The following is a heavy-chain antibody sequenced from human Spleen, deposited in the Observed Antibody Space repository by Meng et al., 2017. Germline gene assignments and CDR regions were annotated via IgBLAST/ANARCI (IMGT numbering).Heavy chain of an antibody. CDR2: VDQSGSA. CDR1: GGSFSDYS. CDR3: VRRGGSGSFSP. D-gene: IGHD3-10*01. Sequence: QVRLEQWGEGLLKPSDILSLTCAVYGGSFSDYSWGWIRQSPGKGLGWIAEVDQSGSAKYNPALRSRITISVDTSKNQFSLKLKSVTAADTAVYYCVRRGGSGSFSPWGQGTLVTVSS. J-gene: IGHJ5*02. V-gene: IGHV4-34*01.